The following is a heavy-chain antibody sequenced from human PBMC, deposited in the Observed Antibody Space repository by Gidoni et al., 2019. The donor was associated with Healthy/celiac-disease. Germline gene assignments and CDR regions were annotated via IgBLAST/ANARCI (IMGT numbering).Heavy chain of an antibody. D-gene: IGHD2-2*01. V-gene: IGHV4-34*01. CDR2: INHSGST. CDR1: GWSFSGYY. J-gene: IGHJ6*02. Sequence: QVQLQQWGSVLLKPSETLSLTCAVYGWSFSGYYWSWIRQPPGKGLEWIGEINHSGSTNYNPSLKSRVTISVDTSKNQFSLKLSSVTAADTAVYYCASFSSIPNLRNGMDVWGQGTTVTVSS. CDR3: ASFSSIPNLRNGMDV.